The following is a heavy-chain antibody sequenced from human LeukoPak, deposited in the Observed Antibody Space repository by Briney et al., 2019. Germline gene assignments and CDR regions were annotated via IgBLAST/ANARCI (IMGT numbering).Heavy chain of an antibody. D-gene: IGHD2-8*01. CDR3: AKNGLTDKRSWAPDD. CDR2: IKEDGSEK. CDR1: GFTFSRHW. J-gene: IGHJ4*02. Sequence: GSLRLSCAASGFTFSRHWMTWVRQAPEKGLEWVANIKEDGSEKFYVDSVRGRFTISRDNAKNSLYLQMNSLRAEDTAVYYCAKNGLTDKRSWAPDDWGQGTLVTVSS. V-gene: IGHV3-7*01.